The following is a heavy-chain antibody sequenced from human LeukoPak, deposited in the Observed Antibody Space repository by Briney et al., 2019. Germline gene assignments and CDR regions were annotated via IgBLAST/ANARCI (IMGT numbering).Heavy chain of an antibody. J-gene: IGHJ4*02. CDR1: GFGFSRYW. D-gene: IGHD3-22*01. CDR2: ISSSGSTI. Sequence: PGGSLRLSCAASGFGFSRYWMHWVRQAPGKGLEWVAYISSSGSTIYYADSVKGRFTISRDDAKNSLYLQMNSLRTEDTAVYYCARMTYYYDTTYYYISFFDYWGQGTLVSVSS. CDR3: ARMTYYYDTTYYYISFFDY. V-gene: IGHV3-48*04.